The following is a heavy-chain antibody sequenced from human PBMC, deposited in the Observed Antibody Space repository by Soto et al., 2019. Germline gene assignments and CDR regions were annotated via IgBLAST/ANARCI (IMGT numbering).Heavy chain of an antibody. CDR1: GGSISSSSYY. J-gene: IGHJ6*02. V-gene: IGHV4-39*01. CDR3: ASGYDILTGYPRGDYYGMDV. D-gene: IGHD3-9*01. CDR2: IYYSGST. Sequence: SETLSITCTVSGGSISSSSYYWGWIRQPPGKGLEWIGSIYYSGSTYYNPSLKSRVTISVDTSKNQFSLKLSSVTAADTAVYYCASGYDILTGYPRGDYYGMDVWGQGPTVT.